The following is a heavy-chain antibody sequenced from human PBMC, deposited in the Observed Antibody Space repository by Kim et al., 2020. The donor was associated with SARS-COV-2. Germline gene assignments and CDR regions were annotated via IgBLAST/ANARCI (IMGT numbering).Heavy chain of an antibody. Sequence: GGSLRLSCAASGFTFSGYGMNWVRQAPGKGLEWVSAISGSGAGTYYADSVKGRFTISRDNSKNTLHLQMSSLRAEDTAIYYCAKAGCDTVAPEGHYYYYGVDVWGQGTTVSVSS. CDR2: ISGSGAGT. CDR3: AKAGCDTVAPEGHYYYYGVDV. CDR1: GFTFSGYG. D-gene: IGHD4-17*01. V-gene: IGHV3-23*01. J-gene: IGHJ6*02.